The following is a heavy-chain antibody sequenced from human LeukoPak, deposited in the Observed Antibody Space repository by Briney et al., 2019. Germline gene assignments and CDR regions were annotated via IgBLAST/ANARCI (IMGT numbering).Heavy chain of an antibody. V-gene: IGHV3-30*02. Sequence: GGSLRLSCAASGFTFSSYGMHWVRQAPGKGLEWVAFIRYDGSNKYYADSVKGRFTISRDNPKNTLYLQMNSLRAEDTAVYYCAKVLDRGYSYGYHAFDIWGQGTMVTVSS. J-gene: IGHJ3*02. CDR1: GFTFSSYG. CDR3: AKVLDRGYSYGYHAFDI. D-gene: IGHD5-18*01. CDR2: IRYDGSNK.